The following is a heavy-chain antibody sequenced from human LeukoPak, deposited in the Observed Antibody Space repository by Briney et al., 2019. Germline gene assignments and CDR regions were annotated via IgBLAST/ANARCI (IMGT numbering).Heavy chain of an antibody. CDR3: ARDPSSSGWYSWFDP. V-gene: IGHV4-4*07. CDR1: GGSISSYY. J-gene: IGHJ5*02. D-gene: IGHD6-19*01. CDR2: IYTSGST. Sequence: PSETLSLTCTVSGGSISSYYWSWIRQPAGKGLEWIGRIYTSGSTNYNPSLKSRVTMSVDTSKNQFSLKLSSVTAADTAVYYCARDPSSSGWYSWFDPWGQGTLVTVSS.